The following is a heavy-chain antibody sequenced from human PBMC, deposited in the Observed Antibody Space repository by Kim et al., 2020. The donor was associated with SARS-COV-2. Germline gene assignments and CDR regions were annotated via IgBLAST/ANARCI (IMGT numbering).Heavy chain of an antibody. Sequence: ASVKVSCKASGYTFTTYPMHWVRQAPGQRLEWMGWINAGNGNTQYSQRFQARVTFTRDTSASTAYMELSSLRSEDTAVHYCARHGSGSAGGYWGQGTLLT. D-gene: IGHD3-10*01. CDR3: ARHGSGSAGGY. V-gene: IGHV1-3*01. CDR2: INAGNGNT. J-gene: IGHJ4*02. CDR1: GYTFTTYP.